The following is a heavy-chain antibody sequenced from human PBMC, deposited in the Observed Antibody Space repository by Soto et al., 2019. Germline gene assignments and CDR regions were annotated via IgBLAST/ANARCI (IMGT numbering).Heavy chain of an antibody. J-gene: IGHJ3*02. V-gene: IGHV3-30-3*01. CDR3: ARGAWWQVAIGGDAFDI. D-gene: IGHD2-15*01. Sequence: QVQVVESGGGVVQPGRSLRLSCAASGFTFSSYAMHWVRQAPGKGLEWVAVISYHGSNKYYADSVKGRFTISRDNSENTCDLQMSRLRAEDTAVDYGARGAWWQVAIGGDAFDIWGQGRMVTVSS. CDR2: ISYHGSNK. CDR1: GFTFSSYA.